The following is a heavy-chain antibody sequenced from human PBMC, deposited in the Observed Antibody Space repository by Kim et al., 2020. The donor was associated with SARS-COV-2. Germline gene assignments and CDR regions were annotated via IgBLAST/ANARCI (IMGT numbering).Heavy chain of an antibody. D-gene: IGHD3-3*01. Sequence: GGSLRLSCAASGFTFSSYAMSWVRQAPGKGLEWVSAISGSGGSTYYADSVKGRFTISRDNSKNTLYLQMNSLRAEDTAVYYCAKTIGYYDFWSGYDYWGQGTLVTVSS. CDR2: ISGSGGST. V-gene: IGHV3-23*01. CDR1: GFTFSSYA. CDR3: AKTIGYYDFWSGYDY. J-gene: IGHJ4*02.